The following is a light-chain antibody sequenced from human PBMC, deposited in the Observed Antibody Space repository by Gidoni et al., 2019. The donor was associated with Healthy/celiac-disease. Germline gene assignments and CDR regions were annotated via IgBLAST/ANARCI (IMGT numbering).Light chain of an antibody. CDR3: QQYDNLPLT. J-gene: IGKJ3*01. V-gene: IGKV1-33*01. CDR2: DAS. CDR1: QDISNY. Sequence: DIQMTQSPSSLSASVGDRVTITCQASQDISNYLNWYQQKPGKAPKLLIYDASNLKTGVPSRFGGSGSGTDFTFTISSLQPEDIATYYCQQYDNLPLTFGPGTKVDIK.